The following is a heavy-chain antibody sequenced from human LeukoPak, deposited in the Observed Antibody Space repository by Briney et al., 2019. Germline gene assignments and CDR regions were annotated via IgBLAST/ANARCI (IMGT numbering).Heavy chain of an antibody. D-gene: IGHD6-19*01. CDR2: TYYRSKWYN. CDR3: ARAQWLRWDYYYTDV. J-gene: IGHJ6*03. Sequence: SQTLSLTCAISGDSVSSNSVTWNWIRQSPSRGLEWIGRTYYRSKWYNDYPVSVKSRVTINPDTSKNQISLQLKSVTPDDTAVYYCARAQWLRWDYYYTDVWGKGTPVTISS. V-gene: IGHV6-1*01. CDR1: GDSVSSNSVT.